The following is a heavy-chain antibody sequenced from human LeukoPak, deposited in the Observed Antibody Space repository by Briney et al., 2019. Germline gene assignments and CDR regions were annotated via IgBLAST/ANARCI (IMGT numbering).Heavy chain of an antibody. CDR1: GGSISSYY. D-gene: IGHD3-10*01. CDR2: IYYSGST. CDR3: ARNNYYGSGSYYNYYYYGMDV. J-gene: IGHJ6*02. V-gene: IGHV4-59*01. Sequence: ASETLSLTCTVSGGSISSYYWSWIRQPPGKGLEWIGYIYYSGSTNYNPSLKSRVTISVDTSKNQFSLKLSSVTAADTAVYYCARNNYYGSGSYYNYYYYGMDVWGQGTTVTVSS.